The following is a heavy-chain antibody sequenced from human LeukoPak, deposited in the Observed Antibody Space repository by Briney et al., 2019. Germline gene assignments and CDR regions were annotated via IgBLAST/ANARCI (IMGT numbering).Heavy chain of an antibody. V-gene: IGHV3-33*01. CDR1: GFTLSSYG. D-gene: IGHD3-22*01. Sequence: GGSLRHSCAASGFTLSSYGMHWVRQAPGKGLEWVAIIYYDGSDKYYADSVKGRFTISRDNSKDTLYLQMNSLRAEDTAVYYCARQIAYYYDSSGYYTTDYWGQGTLVTVSS. CDR3: ARQIAYYYDSSGYYTTDY. CDR2: IYYDGSDK. J-gene: IGHJ4*02.